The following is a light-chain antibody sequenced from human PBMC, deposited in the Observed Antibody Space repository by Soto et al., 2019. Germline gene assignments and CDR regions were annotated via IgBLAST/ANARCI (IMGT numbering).Light chain of an antibody. CDR3: QQYGSSSFA. CDR1: QSISGTY. V-gene: IGKV3-20*01. J-gene: IGKJ3*01. Sequence: EFVLTQSPGTLSLSPGERATLSCRARQSISGTYVAWYQKKPGQAPRLLLYGASSRATGIPDRFSGSGYGTDFTLIISRLEPGDSAVYYCQQYGSSSFAFGPGTKVEIK. CDR2: GAS.